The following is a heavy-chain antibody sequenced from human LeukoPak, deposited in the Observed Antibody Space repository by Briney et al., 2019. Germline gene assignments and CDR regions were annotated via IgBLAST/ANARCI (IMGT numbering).Heavy chain of an antibody. CDR3: ARRRSDYVWGSYRPYYFDY. CDR1: GGSISSYY. V-gene: IGHV4-39*01. Sequence: PSETLSLTCTVSGGSISSYYWGWIRQPPGKGLEWIGSIYYSGSTYYNPSLKSRVTISVDTSKNQFSLKLSSVTAADTAVYYCARRRSDYVWGSYRPYYFDYWGQGTLVTVSS. D-gene: IGHD3-16*02. J-gene: IGHJ4*02. CDR2: IYYSGST.